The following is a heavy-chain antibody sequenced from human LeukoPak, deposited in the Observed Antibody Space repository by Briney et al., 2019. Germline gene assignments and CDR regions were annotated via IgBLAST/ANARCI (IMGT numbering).Heavy chain of an antibody. Sequence: GSLRLSCAASGSIFSNYSMNWVRQAPGKGLEWVSWISSTSNTIYYADSVKGRFTISRDNAKNSLDLQRNSLRDEDTAVYYCARPSRSTGPAYWGQGTLVTVSS. J-gene: IGHJ4*02. D-gene: IGHD2-2*01. V-gene: IGHV3-48*02. CDR3: ARPSRSTGPAY. CDR2: ISSTSNTI. CDR1: GSIFSNYS.